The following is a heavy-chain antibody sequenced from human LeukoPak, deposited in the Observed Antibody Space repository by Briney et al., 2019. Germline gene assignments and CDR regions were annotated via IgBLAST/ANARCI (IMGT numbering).Heavy chain of an antibody. CDR1: GGSISSGSFY. Sequence: SETLSLTCTVSGGSISSGSFYWSWIRQPAGKGLEWIGYIYYSGSTNYNPSLKSRVTISVDTSKNQFSLKLSSVTAADTAVYYCARGTFGVGFDYWGQGILVTVSS. CDR2: IYYSGST. J-gene: IGHJ4*02. CDR3: ARGTFGVGFDY. V-gene: IGHV4-61*10. D-gene: IGHD3-10*01.